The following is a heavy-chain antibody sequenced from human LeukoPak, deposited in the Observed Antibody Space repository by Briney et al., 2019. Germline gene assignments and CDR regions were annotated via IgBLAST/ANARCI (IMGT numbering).Heavy chain of an antibody. Sequence: GGSLRLSCVASGFTLCEFYMSWIRQAPGKGLEWLADIGSSDSIISYADSLRGRFTISRDYAKNSLHLQMNSLRDEDTAVYYCGRETVAGTFDYWGQGTLVTVSS. CDR1: GFTLCEFY. CDR2: IGSSDSII. J-gene: IGHJ4*02. CDR3: GRETVAGTFDY. V-gene: IGHV3-11*01. D-gene: IGHD6-19*01.